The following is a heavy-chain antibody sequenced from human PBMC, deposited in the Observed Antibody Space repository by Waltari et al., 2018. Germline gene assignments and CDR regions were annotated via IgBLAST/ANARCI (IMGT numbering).Heavy chain of an antibody. CDR2: ITWNIGSI. V-gene: IGHV3-9*01. J-gene: IGHJ3*02. CDR3: AKDRYGDAYDAFDI. D-gene: IGHD2-21*02. Sequence: EVQLVESGGGLVQPGGSLRLSCAASGFTFGDYTMHWVRQVPGKGLEWVSGITWNIGSIGYADSVKGRLTTSRDNAKNSLYLQMNSLRVDDTALYYCAKDRYGDAYDAFDIWGQGTLVTVSS. CDR1: GFTFGDYT.